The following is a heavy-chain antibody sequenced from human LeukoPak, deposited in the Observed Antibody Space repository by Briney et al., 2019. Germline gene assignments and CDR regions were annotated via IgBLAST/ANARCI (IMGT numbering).Heavy chain of an antibody. CDR1: GYSFTSCW. J-gene: IGHJ3*02. CDR3: ARQINWNYVPDAFDI. Sequence: GESLKISCKGSGYSFTSCWIGWVRQMPGKGLEWMGIIYPGDSDTRYSPSFQGQVTISADKSISTAYLQWSSLKASDTAMYYCARQINWNYVPDAFDIWGQGTMVTVSS. V-gene: IGHV5-51*01. D-gene: IGHD1-7*01. CDR2: IYPGDSDT.